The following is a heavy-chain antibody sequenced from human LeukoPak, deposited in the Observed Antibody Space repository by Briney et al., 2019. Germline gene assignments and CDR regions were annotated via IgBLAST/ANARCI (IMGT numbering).Heavy chain of an antibody. CDR3: ARDRWSSWYDY. CDR1: GYTFTSYY. V-gene: IGHV1-46*01. Sequence: ASVKVSCKASGYTFTSYYMHWVRQAPGQGLEWMGIINPSGGSTSYAQKFQGRVTMTRDMSTGTVYMELSSLRSEDTAVYYCARDRWSSWYDYWGQGTLVTVSS. CDR2: INPSGGST. D-gene: IGHD6-13*01. J-gene: IGHJ4*02.